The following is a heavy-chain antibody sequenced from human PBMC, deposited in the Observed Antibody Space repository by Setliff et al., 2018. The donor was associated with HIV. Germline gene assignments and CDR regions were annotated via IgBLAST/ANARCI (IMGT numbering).Heavy chain of an antibody. Sequence: SETLSLTCPVSGGSIGVFYWHWIRQSAGTGLQWIGRIYDPGSTKYHPSLKSRLTMSLDTSKNQFSLNLDSVTAADTAVFYWARGVRDYFDYAWSTDRLGYYMDVWGKGSPGT. CDR3: ARGVRDYFDYAWSTDRLGYYMDV. V-gene: IGHV4-4*07. CDR1: GGSIGVFY. D-gene: IGHD3-16*01. J-gene: IGHJ6*03. CDR2: IYDPGST.